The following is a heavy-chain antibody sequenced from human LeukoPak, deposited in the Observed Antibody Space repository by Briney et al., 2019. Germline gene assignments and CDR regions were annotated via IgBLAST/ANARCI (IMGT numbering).Heavy chain of an antibody. D-gene: IGHD6-6*01. CDR1: GYTFTSYY. Sequence: ASVKVSCKASGYTFTSYYMHWVRQAPGQGLEWMGILNPSGGSTSYAQKFQGRVTMTRDMSTSTVYMELSSLRSEDTAVYYCARDLGIAARRGANYYYYYYMDVWGKGTTVTVSS. CDR2: LNPSGGST. J-gene: IGHJ6*03. V-gene: IGHV1-46*01. CDR3: ARDLGIAARRGANYYYYYYMDV.